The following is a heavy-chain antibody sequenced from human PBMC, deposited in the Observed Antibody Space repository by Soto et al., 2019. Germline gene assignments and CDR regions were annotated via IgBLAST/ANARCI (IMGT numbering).Heavy chain of an antibody. D-gene: IGHD6-19*01. J-gene: IGHJ4*02. CDR3: VRVSSVWSPFDS. V-gene: IGHV5-51*01. CDR2: IWPADSDT. Sequence: GESLKISCEGSGYSFTSYWIAWVRQMPGKGLEWMGMIWPADSDTRYSPSFQGQVTISADKSISTAYLHWSRLRASDTAMYYCVRVSSVWSPFDSWGQGALVTVSS. CDR1: GYSFTSYW.